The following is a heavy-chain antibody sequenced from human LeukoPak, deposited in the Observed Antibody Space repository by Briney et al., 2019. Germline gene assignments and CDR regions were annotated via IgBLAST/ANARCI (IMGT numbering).Heavy chain of an antibody. J-gene: IGHJ5*02. CDR1: GGSFSGYY. D-gene: IGHD3-3*01. CDR3: ARGAYYDFWSGYPKYNWFDP. V-gene: IGHV4-34*01. Sequence: SETLSLTCAVYGGSFSGYYWSWIRQPPGKGLEWIGEINHSGSTNYNPSLKSRVTISVDTSKNQFSRKLSSVTAADTAVYYCARGAYYDFWSGYPKYNWFDPWGQGTLVTVSS. CDR2: INHSGST.